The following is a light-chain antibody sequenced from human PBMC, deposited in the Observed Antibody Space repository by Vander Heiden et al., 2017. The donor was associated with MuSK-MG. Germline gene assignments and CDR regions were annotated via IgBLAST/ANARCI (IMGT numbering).Light chain of an antibody. CDR1: QTISTY. V-gene: IGKV1-39*01. CDR3: QQTYRTPFT. Sequence: IQMTQSPSSLSASVGDRVTITCRASQTISTYLQWYKQRPVKAPKLLIYGVCTLQDGVRARFSGGGSETDFTLTISSLQPEDFVTYYCQQTYRTPFTFGPGTKVDVK. J-gene: IGKJ3*01. CDR2: GVC.